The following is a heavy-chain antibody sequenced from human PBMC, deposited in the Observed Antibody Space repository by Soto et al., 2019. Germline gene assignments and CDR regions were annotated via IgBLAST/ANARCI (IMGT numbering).Heavy chain of an antibody. D-gene: IGHD5-18*01. CDR1: GGPISSNSYY. CDR2: GYHGGNT. Sequence: QLQLQESGPGLVKPSETQSLTCTVSGGPISSNSYYWAWIRQPPGKGLEWIGSGYHGGNTYYNPSHKSRVTISVDTSTNQFSLKLNSVTAADTAVYYCARHLSGYGYLYFEYWGQGILVTVSS. V-gene: IGHV4-39*01. CDR3: ARHLSGYGYLYFEY. J-gene: IGHJ4*02.